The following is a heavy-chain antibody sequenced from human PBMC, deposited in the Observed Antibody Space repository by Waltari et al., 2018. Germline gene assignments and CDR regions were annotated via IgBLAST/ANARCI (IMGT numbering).Heavy chain of an antibody. CDR3: ARDLSYGSAAD. J-gene: IGHJ4*02. D-gene: IGHD3-10*01. Sequence: QVQLVESGGDVVQPGRSLRLSCAASGFTFSSHGMHWVRQAPGKGLEWVAVIWFDGCKQYYGDSVRGRFTISRDDSKSTLYLQMNSLKAEDTAVYYCARDLSYGSAADWGQGTLVTVSS. CDR2: IWFDGCKQ. V-gene: IGHV3-33*01. CDR1: GFTFSSHG.